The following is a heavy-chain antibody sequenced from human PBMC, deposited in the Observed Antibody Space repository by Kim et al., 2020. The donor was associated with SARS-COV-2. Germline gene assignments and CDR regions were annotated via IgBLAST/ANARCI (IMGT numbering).Heavy chain of an antibody. CDR1: GFTFSSYS. Sequence: GGSLRLSCAASGFTFSSYSMNWVRQAPGKGLEWVSSISSSSSYIYYADSVKGRFTISRDNAKNSLYLQMNSLRAEDTAVYYCARDTLDILTGTPGVWGQGTTVTVSS. CDR2: ISSSSSYI. CDR3: ARDTLDILTGTPGV. D-gene: IGHD3-9*01. V-gene: IGHV3-21*01. J-gene: IGHJ6*02.